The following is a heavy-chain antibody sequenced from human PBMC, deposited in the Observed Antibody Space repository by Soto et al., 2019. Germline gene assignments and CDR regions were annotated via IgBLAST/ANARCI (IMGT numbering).Heavy chain of an antibody. CDR1: GFTFSSYA. D-gene: IGHD1-7*01. J-gene: IGHJ6*02. V-gene: IGHV3-30-3*01. CDR3: ARSRETGTTFYYYGMDV. Sequence: PGGSLRLSCAASGFTFSSYAMHWVRQAPGKGLEWVAVKSYDGFNKYYADSVKGRFTISRDNSKNTLYLQMNSLRAEDTTVYYCARSRETGTTFYYYGMDVWGQGTTVTVSS. CDR2: KSYDGFNK.